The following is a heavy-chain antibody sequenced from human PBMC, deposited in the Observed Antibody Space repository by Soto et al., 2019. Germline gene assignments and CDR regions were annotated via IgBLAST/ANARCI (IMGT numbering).Heavy chain of an antibody. CDR1: GYTFTSYD. Sequence: QVQLVQSGAEVKKPGASVKVSCKASGYTFTSYDINWVRQATGQGLEWMGWMNPNSGNTGYAQKCQGRVTLTRXXSXSXXYMELSSLRSEDTAVYYCARAPFTVTTSVSNWFDPWGQGTLVTVSS. J-gene: IGHJ5*02. CDR3: ARAPFTVTTSVSNWFDP. CDR2: MNPNSGNT. V-gene: IGHV1-8*01. D-gene: IGHD4-17*01.